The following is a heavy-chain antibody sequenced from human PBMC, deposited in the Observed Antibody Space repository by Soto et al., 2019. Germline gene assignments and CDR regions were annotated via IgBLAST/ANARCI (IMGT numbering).Heavy chain of an antibody. CDR3: ARDETGDSDYYCYGMDV. D-gene: IGHD7-27*01. Sequence: QVQLVQSGAEVKKPGSSVKVSCKASGGTFNIYNINWVRQAPGQGLEWMGGILPIFGTTNYAQRLQGRLTIIADDSTSTAYMELSSLRSEDTAVYYCARDETGDSDYYCYGMDVWGQGTTVTVPS. CDR2: ILPIFGTT. V-gene: IGHV1-69*01. J-gene: IGHJ6*02. CDR1: GGTFNIYN.